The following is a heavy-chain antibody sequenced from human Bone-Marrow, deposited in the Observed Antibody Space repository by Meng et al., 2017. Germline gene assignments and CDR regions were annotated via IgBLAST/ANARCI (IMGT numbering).Heavy chain of an antibody. V-gene: IGHV1-2*02. Sequence: ASVKVSCKTSGYTFTGYYIHWVRQAPGQGLERMRWINPDSGGTIYTQKFQGRVTMTRDMSTSNAYMELSRLRSDDTAVYYCARDPGTNLNDDSYSYYGMDVWGQGTTVTVSS. CDR2: INPDSGGT. CDR3: ARDPGTNLNDDSYSYYGMDV. J-gene: IGHJ6*02. D-gene: IGHD1-1*01. CDR1: GYTFTGYY.